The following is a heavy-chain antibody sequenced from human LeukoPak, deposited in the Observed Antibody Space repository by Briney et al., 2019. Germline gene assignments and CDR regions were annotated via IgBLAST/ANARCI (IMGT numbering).Heavy chain of an antibody. CDR1: GFTFDDYG. Sequence: PGGSLRLSCAASGFTFDDYGMSWVRQAPGKGLEWVSGINWNGGSTGYADSVKGRFTISRDNAKNSLYLQMNSLRAEDTALYYCARLGYYYDSSGYFDYRGQGTLVTVSS. CDR3: ARLGYYYDSSGYFDY. V-gene: IGHV3-20*04. CDR2: INWNGGST. J-gene: IGHJ4*02. D-gene: IGHD3-22*01.